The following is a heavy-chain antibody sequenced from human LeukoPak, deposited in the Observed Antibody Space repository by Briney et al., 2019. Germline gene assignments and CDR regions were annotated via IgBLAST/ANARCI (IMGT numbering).Heavy chain of an antibody. CDR1: GFTFSSYN. D-gene: IGHD6-19*01. V-gene: IGHV3-48*04. CDR3: ARDLSGGWFSGY. Sequence: GGSLRLSFAAPGFTFSSYNMNWVRQAPGKGLEWVSYISSSSSTIYYADSVKGRFTISRDNAKNSLYLQMNILRAEDTAVYYCARDLSGGWFSGYWGQGTLVTVSS. CDR2: ISSSSSTI. J-gene: IGHJ4*02.